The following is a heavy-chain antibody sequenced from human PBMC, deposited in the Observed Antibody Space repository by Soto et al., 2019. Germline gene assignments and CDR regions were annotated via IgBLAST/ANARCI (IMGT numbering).Heavy chain of an antibody. Sequence: PGESLKISCQGSGYIFTSYWINWVRQMPGKGLEWMGRIHPSDSYIVYRPSFQGHVSMSADKSINTAYLQWSSLKASDTAIYYCARHTGSTLPDDYWGQGTLVTVSS. D-gene: IGHD1-26*01. CDR3: ARHTGSTLPDDY. V-gene: IGHV5-10-1*01. CDR2: IHPSDSYI. J-gene: IGHJ4*02. CDR1: GYIFTSYW.